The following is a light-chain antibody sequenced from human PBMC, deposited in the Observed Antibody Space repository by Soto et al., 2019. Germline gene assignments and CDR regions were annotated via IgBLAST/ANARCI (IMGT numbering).Light chain of an antibody. V-gene: IGLV1-51*01. CDR3: GTWDDSLSANV. CDR1: TSNIGNNY. J-gene: IGLJ1*01. Sequence: QSVLTQPPSVSAAPGQTVTISCSGSTSNIGNNYISWYQQLPGTAPKLLIYDTNQRPSGIPARFSASKSGTSATLGITGLQTGDDADYYCGTWDDSLSANVFGTGTKLTVL. CDR2: DTN.